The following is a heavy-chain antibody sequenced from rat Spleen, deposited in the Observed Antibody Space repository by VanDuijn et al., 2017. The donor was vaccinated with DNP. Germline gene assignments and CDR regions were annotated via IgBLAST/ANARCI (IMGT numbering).Heavy chain of an antibody. CDR3: ARGNYPGINTFDY. Sequence: EVQLVESGGGLIQPGRSLKLSCAASGFRFSDYYMAWVRQPPKKGLEWVASISYEGSSTYYGDSVKVRFTISRDDAKSTLYLQMNSLRSEDTATYYCARGNYPGINTFDYWGQGVMVTVSS. CDR1: GFRFSDYY. D-gene: IGHD1-4*01. V-gene: IGHV5-22*01. CDR2: ISYEGSST. J-gene: IGHJ2*01.